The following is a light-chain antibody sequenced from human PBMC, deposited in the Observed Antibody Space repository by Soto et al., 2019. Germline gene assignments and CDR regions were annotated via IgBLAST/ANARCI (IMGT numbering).Light chain of an antibody. CDR3: SSYTITSTLV. CDR1: SSDVGGYNY. Sequence: QSALTQPASVSGSPGQSITISCTGTSSDVGGYNYVSWFQQHPVKAPKLMIYDVSSRPSGVSNRFFGSKSGNTASLTISGLQTEDEADYYCSSYTITSTLVFGTGTKLTVL. J-gene: IGLJ1*01. CDR2: DVS. V-gene: IGLV2-14*01.